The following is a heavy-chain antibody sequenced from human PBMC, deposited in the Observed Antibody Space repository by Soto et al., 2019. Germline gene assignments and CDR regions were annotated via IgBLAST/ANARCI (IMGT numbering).Heavy chain of an antibody. Sequence: SETLSLTCTVSGGSISSGGYYWSWIRQHPGKGLEWIGYIYYSGSTYYNPSLKSRVTISVDTSKNQFSLKLSSVTAADTAVYYCARGIVVPAAIVWGKGTLVTVSS. V-gene: IGHV4-31*03. CDR2: IYYSGST. CDR3: ARGIVVPAAIV. D-gene: IGHD2-2*01. CDR1: GGSISSGGYY. J-gene: IGHJ4*02.